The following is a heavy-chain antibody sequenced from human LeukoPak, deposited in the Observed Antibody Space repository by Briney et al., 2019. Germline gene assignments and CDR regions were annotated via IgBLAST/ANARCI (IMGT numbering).Heavy chain of an antibody. J-gene: IGHJ6*03. CDR3: AKDSYGGDYYFYMDV. CDR2: ISGSGGST. Sequence: GGSLRLSCATSGFTFSSYAMSWVRQAPGKGLEWVSAISGSGGSTYYADSVKGRFTISRDNSKNTLYLQMNSLRAEDTAVYYCAKDSYGGDYYFYMDVWGKGTTVTVSS. D-gene: IGHD4-23*01. V-gene: IGHV3-23*01. CDR1: GFTFSSYA.